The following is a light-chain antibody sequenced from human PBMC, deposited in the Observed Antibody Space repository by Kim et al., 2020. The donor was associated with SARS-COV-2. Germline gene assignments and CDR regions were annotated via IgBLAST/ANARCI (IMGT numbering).Light chain of an antibody. V-gene: IGLV10-54*01. CDR2: RND. CDR1: RNTQPSLG. Sequence: DTLTCTRKRNTQPSLGAAWLQQHRRHPPNLLFYRNDIRPAGVSERFSASRSGNTASLTITGLQPEDEADYYCSTWDISLAAWVFGGGTQLTVL. J-gene: IGLJ3*02. CDR3: STWDISLAAWV.